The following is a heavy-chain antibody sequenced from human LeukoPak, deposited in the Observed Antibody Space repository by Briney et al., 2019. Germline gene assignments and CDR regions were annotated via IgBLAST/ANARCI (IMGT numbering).Heavy chain of an antibody. CDR3: ARGQRTSWYTNFDY. CDR1: GFTFSDAW. D-gene: IGHD6-13*01. CDR2: ISYDGSNK. V-gene: IGHV3-30-3*01. Sequence: PGGSLRLSCAASGFTFSDAWMSWVRQAPGKGLEWVAVISYDGSNKYYADSVKGRFTISRDNSRNTLYLQMNSLRAEDTAVYYCARGQRTSWYTNFDYWGQGTLVTVSS. J-gene: IGHJ4*02.